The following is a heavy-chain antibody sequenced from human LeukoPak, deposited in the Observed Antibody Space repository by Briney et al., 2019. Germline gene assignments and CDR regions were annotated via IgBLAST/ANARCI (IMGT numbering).Heavy chain of an antibody. CDR1: GGAFSGYA. J-gene: IGHJ4*02. Sequence: SVKVSCKASGGAFSGYAISWVRQAPGQGLEWMGGIIPTFGTVNYAQKFQGRVTITADESTSTGYMELSSLRSEDTAVYYCARDREVGATTLAFDYWGQGTLVTVSS. V-gene: IGHV1-69*13. CDR2: IIPTFGTV. CDR3: ARDREVGATTLAFDY. D-gene: IGHD1-26*01.